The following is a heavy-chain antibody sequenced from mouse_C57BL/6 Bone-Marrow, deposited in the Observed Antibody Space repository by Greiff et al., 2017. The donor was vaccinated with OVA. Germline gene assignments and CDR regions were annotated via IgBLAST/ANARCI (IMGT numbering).Heavy chain of an antibody. J-gene: IGHJ2*01. D-gene: IGHD3-2*02. Sequence: EVQLQESGPELVKPGASVKISCKASAYSFTDYNMNWVKQSNGKSLEWIGVINPNYGTTSYNQKFKGKATLTVDQSSSTAYMQLNSLTSEDSAVYYCARLGAAQAPRYFDYWGQGTTLTVSS. CDR1: AYSFTDYN. CDR3: ARLGAAQAPRYFDY. CDR2: INPNYGTT. V-gene: IGHV1-39*01.